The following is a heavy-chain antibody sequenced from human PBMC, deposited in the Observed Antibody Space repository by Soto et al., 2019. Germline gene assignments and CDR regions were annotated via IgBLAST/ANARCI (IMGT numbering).Heavy chain of an antibody. Sequence: LRLSCAVSGFTFSNYAMTWVRQAPGKGLEWVSTINTGGISTYYTDSVKGRFTISRDNSKSTLYLQINSLRAEDTAVYYCAKVAGQTWFGPFGGLDPWGQGTLVTVSS. CDR1: GFTFSNYA. CDR3: AKVAGQTWFGPFGGLDP. D-gene: IGHD3-10*01. CDR2: INTGGIST. V-gene: IGHV3-23*01. J-gene: IGHJ5*02.